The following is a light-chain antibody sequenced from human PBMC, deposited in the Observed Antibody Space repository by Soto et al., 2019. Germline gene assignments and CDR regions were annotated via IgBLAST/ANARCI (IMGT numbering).Light chain of an antibody. CDR2: EGS. CDR3: CSHAHSSVVFGGGTSVL. CDR1: SSDVGTHKF. J-gene: IGLJ3*02. Sequence: QSALTQPASVSGSPGQSITISCTRTSSDVGTHKFVSWYQQHPGKAPKLMIYEGSHRPSGVSDRFSGSTSGNTASLTISGLQAEDEADYYCCSHAHSSVVFGGGTSVLFGGGTKLTVL. V-gene: IGLV2-23*01.